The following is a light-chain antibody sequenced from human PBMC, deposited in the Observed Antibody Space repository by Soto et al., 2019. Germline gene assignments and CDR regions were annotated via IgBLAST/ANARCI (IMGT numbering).Light chain of an antibody. V-gene: IGLV2-8*01. J-gene: IGLJ2*01. Sequence: QSVLTQPPSASGSPGQSVTISCTGTSSDVGGYNYVSWYQQHSGKAPKLMIYEVSKRPSGVPDRFAGSKSGNTASLTVSGLQAEDEADYYCSSYAGSNNHVVFGGGTKLTVL. CDR2: EVS. CDR1: SSDVGGYNY. CDR3: SSYAGSNNHVV.